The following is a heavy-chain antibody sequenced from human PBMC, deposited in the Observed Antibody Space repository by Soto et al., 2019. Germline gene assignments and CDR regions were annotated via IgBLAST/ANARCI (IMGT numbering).Heavy chain of an antibody. V-gene: IGHV3-72*01. D-gene: IGHD6-19*01. CDR3: AMLGGWSGGSSGMDV. CDR2: IRRKAKSYNT. J-gene: IGHJ6*02. CDR1: GLIFSDYH. Sequence: EVQLVESGGGLVQPGGSLRLSCAASGLIFSDYHMDWVRQAPGKGLEWVGRIRRKAKSYNTEYAASVKGRFTISRDDSKNSLYLQMNSLKSEDTAVYYCAMLGGWSGGSSGMDVWGQGTTVTVSS.